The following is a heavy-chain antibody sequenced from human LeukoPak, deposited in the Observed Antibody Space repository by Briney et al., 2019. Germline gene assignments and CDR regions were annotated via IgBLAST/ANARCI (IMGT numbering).Heavy chain of an antibody. Sequence: SETLSLTCTVSGGSISSYYWSWIRQPAGKGLEWIGRIYTSGSTNYNPSLKSRVTISVDTSKNQFSLKLSSVTAADTAVYYCARQNLAVAVLDYWGQGTLVTVSS. V-gene: IGHV4-4*07. CDR1: GGSISSYY. CDR2: IYTSGST. D-gene: IGHD6-19*01. J-gene: IGHJ4*02. CDR3: ARQNLAVAVLDY.